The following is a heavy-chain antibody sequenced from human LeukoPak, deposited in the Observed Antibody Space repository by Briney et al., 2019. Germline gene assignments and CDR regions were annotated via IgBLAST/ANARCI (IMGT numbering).Heavy chain of an antibody. CDR1: GGSISSSSYY. D-gene: IGHD6-19*01. CDR2: IYYSGST. V-gene: IGHV4-39*07. J-gene: IGHJ4*02. Sequence: PSETLSLTCTVSGGSISSSSYYWGSIRQPPGKGPEWIGSIYYSGSTYYNPSLKSRVTISVDTSKNQFSLKLSSVTAADTAVYYCARGKIAVAGTWVYWGQGTLVTVSS. CDR3: ARGKIAVAGTWVY.